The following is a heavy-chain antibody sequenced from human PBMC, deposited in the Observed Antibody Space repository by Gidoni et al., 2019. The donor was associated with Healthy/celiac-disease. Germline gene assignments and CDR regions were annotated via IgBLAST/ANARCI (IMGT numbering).Heavy chain of an antibody. CDR3: ARDGDCSSTSCLDY. V-gene: IGHV3-33*01. CDR1: GFTFSSYG. CDR2: IWYDGSNK. J-gene: IGHJ4*02. Sequence: QVQLVESGGGVVQPGRSLRLSCAASGFTFSSYGMHWVRQAPGKGLEWVAVIWYDGSNKYYADSVKGRFTISRDNSKNTLYLQMNSLRAEDTAVYYCARDGDCSSTSCLDYWGQGTLVTVSS. D-gene: IGHD2-2*01.